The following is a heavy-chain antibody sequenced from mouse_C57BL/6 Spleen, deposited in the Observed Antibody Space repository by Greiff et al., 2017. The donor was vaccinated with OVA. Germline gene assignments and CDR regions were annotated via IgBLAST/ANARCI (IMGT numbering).Heavy chain of an antibody. D-gene: IGHD1-1*01. CDR1: GYTFTSYG. V-gene: IGHV1-81*01. CDR2: IYPRSGNT. CDR3: AREGFITTVVAHFDY. J-gene: IGHJ2*01. Sequence: VHLVESGAELARPGASVKLSCKASGYTFTSYGISWVKQRTGQGLEWIGEIYPRSGNTYYNEKFKGKATLTADKSSSTAYMELRSLTSEDSAVYFCAREGFITTVVAHFDYWGQGTTLTVSS.